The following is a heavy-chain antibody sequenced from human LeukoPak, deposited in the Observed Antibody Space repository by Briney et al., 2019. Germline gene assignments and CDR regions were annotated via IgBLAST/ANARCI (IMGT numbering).Heavy chain of an antibody. D-gene: IGHD2-15*01. V-gene: IGHV3-23*01. CDR3: ARPCSGGSCYSGSDWYFDL. CDR1: GFTFSSYA. CDR2: ISGSGGST. J-gene: IGHJ2*01. Sequence: AGGSLRLSCAASGFTFSSYAMSWVRQAPGKGLEWVSAISGSGGSTYYADSVKGRFTISRDNSKNTLYLQTNSLRAEDTAVYSCARPCSGGSCYSGSDWYFDLWGRGTLVSVSS.